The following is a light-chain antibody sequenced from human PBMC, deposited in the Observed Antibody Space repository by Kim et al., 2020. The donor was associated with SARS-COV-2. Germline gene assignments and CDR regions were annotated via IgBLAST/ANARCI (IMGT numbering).Light chain of an antibody. V-gene: IGKV4-1*01. CDR3: QQYYSPPLT. J-gene: IGKJ4*01. CDR2: WAS. CDR1: QSVLYSSNNKNY. Sequence: ATINFKSSQSVLYSSNNKNYLAWYQQKPGQPPKLLIYWASIRESGVPDRFSGSGSGTDFTLTISSLQAEDVAVYYCQQYYSPPLTFGGGTKVDIK.